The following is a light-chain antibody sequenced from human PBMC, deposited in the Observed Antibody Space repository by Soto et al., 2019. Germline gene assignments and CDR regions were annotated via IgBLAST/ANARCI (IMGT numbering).Light chain of an antibody. Sequence: AIRMTQSPSSFSASTGDRVTITCRASQCISSYLAWYQQKPGKAPKLLIYAASTLQSGVPSRFSGSGSGTDFTLTISCLQSEYFATYYCQQYYSYPKTFGQGTKLEIK. J-gene: IGKJ2*01. CDR1: QCISSY. CDR3: QQYYSYPKT. CDR2: AAS. V-gene: IGKV1-8*01.